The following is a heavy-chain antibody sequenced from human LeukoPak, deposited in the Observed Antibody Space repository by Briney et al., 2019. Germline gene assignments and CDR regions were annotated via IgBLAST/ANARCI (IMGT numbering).Heavy chain of an antibody. CDR3: ARGSSSSWYSSLYYYYYMDV. Sequence: SETLSLTCTVSGVSISSHYWSWIRQPPGKGLEWIGYIYYSGSTNYNPSLKSRVTISVDTSKNQFSLKLSSVTAADTAVYYCARGSSSSWYSSLYYYYYMDVWGKGTTVTVSS. D-gene: IGHD6-13*01. J-gene: IGHJ6*03. CDR2: IYYSGST. CDR1: GVSISSHY. V-gene: IGHV4-59*11.